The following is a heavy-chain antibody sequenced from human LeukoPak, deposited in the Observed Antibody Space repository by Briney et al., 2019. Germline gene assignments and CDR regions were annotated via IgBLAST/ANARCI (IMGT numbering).Heavy chain of an antibody. V-gene: IGHV3-21*04. CDR1: GFTFSSYS. CDR2: ISSSSSSYI. Sequence: PGGSLRLSCAASGFTFSSYSMNWVRQAPGKGLEWVSSISSSSSSYIYYADSVKGRFTISRDNAKNSLYLQMNSLRAEDTAVYYCARGLGGYYNSSPPSPFDIWGQGTMVTVSS. D-gene: IGHD2-2*01. J-gene: IGHJ3*02. CDR3: ARGLGGYYNSSPPSPFDI.